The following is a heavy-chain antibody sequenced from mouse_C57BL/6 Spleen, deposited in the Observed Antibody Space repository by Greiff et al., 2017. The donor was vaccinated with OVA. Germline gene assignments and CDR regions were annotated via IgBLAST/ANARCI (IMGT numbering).Heavy chain of an antibody. CDR3: ARTYDYDEGAWFAY. D-gene: IGHD2-4*01. Sequence: EVQVVESGGGLVKPGGSLKLSCAASGFTFSDYGMHWVRQAPEKGLEWVAYISSGSSTIYYADTVKGRFTISSDNAKNTLFLQMTSLRSEDTAMYYCARTYDYDEGAWFAYWGQGTLVTVSA. CDR2: ISSGSSTI. V-gene: IGHV5-17*01. J-gene: IGHJ3*01. CDR1: GFTFSDYG.